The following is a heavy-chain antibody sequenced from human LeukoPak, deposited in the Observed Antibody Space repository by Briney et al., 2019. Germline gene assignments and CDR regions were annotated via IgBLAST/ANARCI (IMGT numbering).Heavy chain of an antibody. J-gene: IGHJ5*02. CDR3: ARGSYDYVWGSYPNWFDP. V-gene: IGHV4-34*01. CDR1: GGSFRGYY. D-gene: IGHD3-16*01. CDR2: INHSGST. Sequence: SETLSLTCAVYGGSFRGYYWSWIRQPPGKGLEWIGEINHSGSTNYNPSLKSRVTISVDTSKNQFSLKLSSVTAADTAVYYCARGSYDYVWGSYPNWFDPWGQGTLVTVSS.